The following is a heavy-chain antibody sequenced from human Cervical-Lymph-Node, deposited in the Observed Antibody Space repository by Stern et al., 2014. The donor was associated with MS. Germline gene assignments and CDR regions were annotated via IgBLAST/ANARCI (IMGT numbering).Heavy chain of an antibody. V-gene: IGHV1-2*06. D-gene: IGHD6-19*01. CDR1: GYTFTGYY. CDR2: INPNSGGT. Sequence: DQLVQSGAEVKKPGASVKVSCKASGYTFTGYYMHWVRQAPGPGLEWIGRINPNSGGTNYAQKFQVRVTMTRDTSISTAYMELSRLRSDDTAVYYCAREAAMAVAGTGVDYWGQGTLVTVSS. J-gene: IGHJ4*02. CDR3: AREAAMAVAGTGVDY.